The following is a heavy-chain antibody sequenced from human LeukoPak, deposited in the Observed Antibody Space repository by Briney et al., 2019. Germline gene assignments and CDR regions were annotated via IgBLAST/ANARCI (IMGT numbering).Heavy chain of an antibody. V-gene: IGHV3-23*01. CDR2: ISGSGDNT. CDR1: GYNFSGYA. J-gene: IGHJ4*02. Sequence: PGGSLRLSGAASGYNFSGYAMSWVRQAPGKGLEWVSVISGSGDNTYYADFVEGRFTISRDKSKDTLYLQMNSLRAEDTAVYYCAKSWKDFGVSIMPDGFNNWGQGTLVTVSS. D-gene: IGHD3-3*01. CDR3: AKSWKDFGVSIMPDGFNN.